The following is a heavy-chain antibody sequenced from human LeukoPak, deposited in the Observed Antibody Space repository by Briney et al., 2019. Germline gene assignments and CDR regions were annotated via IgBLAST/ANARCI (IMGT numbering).Heavy chain of an antibody. J-gene: IGHJ6*03. D-gene: IGHD2-15*01. Sequence: ASVKVSCKASGYTFTSYGISWVRQAPGQGLEWMGWISAYNGNTNYAQKFQGRVTMTRDTSISTAYMELSRLRSDDTAVYYCARVRRYCSGGSCYYYYYMDVWGKGTTVTVSS. V-gene: IGHV1-18*01. CDR1: GYTFTSYG. CDR2: ISAYNGNT. CDR3: ARVRRYCSGGSCYYYYYMDV.